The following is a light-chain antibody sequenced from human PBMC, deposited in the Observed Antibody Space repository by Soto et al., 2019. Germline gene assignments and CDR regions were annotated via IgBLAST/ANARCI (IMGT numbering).Light chain of an antibody. V-gene: IGLV2-23*03. J-gene: IGLJ2*01. CDR1: SSDVGKYNL. CDR2: EGT. Sequence: QSALTQSASVSGSPGQSITISCTGNSSDVGKYNLVSWYQQHPGKAPKLMIYEGTKRPSGVSNRFSGSKSGNTASLTISGLQAEDEADYYCCSYAGSTTFVVFGGGTKLTVL. CDR3: CSYAGSTTFVV.